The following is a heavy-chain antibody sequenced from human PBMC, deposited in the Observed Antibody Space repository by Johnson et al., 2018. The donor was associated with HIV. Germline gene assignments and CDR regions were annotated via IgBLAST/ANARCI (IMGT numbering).Heavy chain of an antibody. CDR2: LSYDGSTK. J-gene: IGHJ3*02. V-gene: IGHV3-30*04. CDR3: ARVYYYDSSGYSGAFDI. CDR1: GFSFSSYA. D-gene: IGHD3-22*01. Sequence: QVQLVESGGGVVQPGRSLGLSCAASGFSFSSYAMHWVRQAPGKGLEWVASLSYDGSTKDYADSVKGRFTISRDISKNLLYLQMNSLRTEDTAVYYCARVYYYDSSGYSGAFDIWGQGTMVTVSS.